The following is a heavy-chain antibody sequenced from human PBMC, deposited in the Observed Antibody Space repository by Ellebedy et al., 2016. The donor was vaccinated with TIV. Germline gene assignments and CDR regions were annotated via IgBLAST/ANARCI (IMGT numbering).Heavy chain of an antibody. Sequence: GGSLRLSCAASGFTFSSFAMHWVRQAPGKGLEWLSVISGGGYCTYHAGSVKGLFTISRDNSKNTLYLQMNSLRVEDTAVYYCAKSHDNSGYHYVGAFDIWGQGTMVIVSS. CDR3: AKSHDNSGYHYVGAFDI. V-gene: IGHV3-23*01. D-gene: IGHD3-22*01. J-gene: IGHJ3*02. CDR1: GFTFSSFA. CDR2: ISGGGYCT.